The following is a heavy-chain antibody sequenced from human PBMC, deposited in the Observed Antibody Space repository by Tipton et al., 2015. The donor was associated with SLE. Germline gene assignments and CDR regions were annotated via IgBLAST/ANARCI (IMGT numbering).Heavy chain of an antibody. Sequence: QLVQSGAEVKKPGASVKVSCKASGYTFTSYGISWVRQAPGQGLEWMGWISAYNGNTNYAQKFQGRVTITADESTSTAYMELSSLRSEDTAVYYCAREEGMRYFDYWGQGTLVTVSS. J-gene: IGHJ4*02. CDR3: AREEGMRYFDY. CDR1: GYTFTSYG. CDR2: ISAYNGNT. V-gene: IGHV1-18*01.